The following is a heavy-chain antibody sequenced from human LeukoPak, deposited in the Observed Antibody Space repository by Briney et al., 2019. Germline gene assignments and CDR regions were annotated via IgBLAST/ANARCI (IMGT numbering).Heavy chain of an antibody. Sequence: GGSLRLSCAASGFTFSSYEMNWVRQAPGKGLEWVSYISSSGSIVYYADSVKGRFTISRDNDKSSLYLQMNSLRAEDTAVYYCARGTYGSGNYYKVYWGQGTLVTVSS. CDR3: ARGTYGSGNYYKVY. CDR1: GFTFSSYE. J-gene: IGHJ4*02. CDR2: ISSSGSIV. V-gene: IGHV3-48*03. D-gene: IGHD3-10*01.